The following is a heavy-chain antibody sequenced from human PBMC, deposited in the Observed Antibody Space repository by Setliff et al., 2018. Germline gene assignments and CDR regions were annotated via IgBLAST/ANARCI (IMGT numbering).Heavy chain of an antibody. Sequence: GGSLRLSCAASGFTFDDYGMSWVRQAPGKGLEWVSGINWNGGSTGYADSVKGRFTISRDNAKNSLYLQMNSLRAEDTALYYCVKTHWDTWIRGAFDIWGQGTMVTVSS. CDR1: GFTFDDYG. CDR3: VKTHWDTWIRGAFDI. J-gene: IGHJ3*02. D-gene: IGHD3-10*01. V-gene: IGHV3-20*04. CDR2: INWNGGST.